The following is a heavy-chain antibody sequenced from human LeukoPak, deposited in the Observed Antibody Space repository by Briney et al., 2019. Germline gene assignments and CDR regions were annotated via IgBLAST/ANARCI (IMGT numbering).Heavy chain of an antibody. CDR3: ARERQNKDFWSGGDY. J-gene: IGHJ4*02. D-gene: IGHD3-3*01. Sequence: GGSLRLSCAASGFTFSSYAMHWVRQAPGKGLEWVANIKQDGSEKYYVDSVKGRFTISRDNAKNSLYLQMNTLRPEDTAVYYCARERQNKDFWSGGDYWGQGTLVTVSS. V-gene: IGHV3-7*01. CDR1: GFTFSSYA. CDR2: IKQDGSEK.